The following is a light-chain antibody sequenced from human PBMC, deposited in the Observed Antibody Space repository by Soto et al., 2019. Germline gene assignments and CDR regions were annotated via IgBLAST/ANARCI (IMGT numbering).Light chain of an antibody. J-gene: IGLJ1*01. V-gene: IGLV1-51*02. Sequence: QSMLTQPPSLSAAPGQKVTISCSGRSSNIESNYVSWFQQLPGTAPNLLIYENNKRPSGIPDRFSASKSGTSATLVITGLRTGDEADYFCVAWDITLSAYVFGPGTKVTVL. CDR1: SSNIESNY. CDR2: ENN. CDR3: VAWDITLSAYV.